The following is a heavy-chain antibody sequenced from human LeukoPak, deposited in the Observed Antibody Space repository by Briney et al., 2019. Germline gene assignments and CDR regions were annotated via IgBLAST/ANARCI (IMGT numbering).Heavy chain of an antibody. CDR1: GYTFTGYY. J-gene: IGHJ5*02. V-gene: IGHV1-2*02. D-gene: IGHD6-19*01. CDR2: INPNSGGT. Sequence: ASVKVSCKASGYTFTGYYMHWVRQAPGQGLEWMGWINPNSGGTNYAQKFQGRVTMTRDTSISTAYMELSRLRSDDTAVYYCARHSGWPRHNWFDLWGQGTLVTVSS. CDR3: ARHSGWPRHNWFDL.